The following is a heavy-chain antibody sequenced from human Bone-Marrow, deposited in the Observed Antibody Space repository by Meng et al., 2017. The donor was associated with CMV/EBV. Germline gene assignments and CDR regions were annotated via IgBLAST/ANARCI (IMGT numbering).Heavy chain of an antibody. V-gene: IGHV1-2*02. CDR2: INPNSGGT. J-gene: IGHJ4*02. CDR1: GYTFTGYY. Sequence: ASVKVSCKASGYTFTGYYMHWVRQAPGQGLEWMGWINPNSGGTNYAQKFQGRVTMTRDTSISTAYMELSRLRSDDTAVYYCARDGSSWPGAFAYWGQGTLVTVSS. CDR3: ARDGSSWPGAFAY. D-gene: IGHD6-13*01.